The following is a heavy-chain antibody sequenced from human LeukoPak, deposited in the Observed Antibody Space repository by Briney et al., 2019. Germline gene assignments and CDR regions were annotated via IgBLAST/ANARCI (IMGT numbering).Heavy chain of an antibody. V-gene: IGHV3-30*19. J-gene: IGHJ4*02. CDR1: GFTFSSYG. D-gene: IGHD2/OR15-2a*01. CDR3: ARDDGDDISIVNDYYLDS. CDR2: ILYDAINK. Sequence: GGSLRLSCAASGFTFSSYGMHWVRQAPGKGLEWVAVILYDAINKYYADSVKGRFTISRDNSKNTLYLQMNSLRTEDTAVYYCARDDGDDISIVNDYYLDSWGQGTLVTVSS.